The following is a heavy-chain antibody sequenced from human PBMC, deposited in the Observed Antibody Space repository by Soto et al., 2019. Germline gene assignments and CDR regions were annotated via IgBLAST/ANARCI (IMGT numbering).Heavy chain of an antibody. CDR2: IYYSGST. D-gene: IGHD6-13*01. Sequence: SETLSLTCTVSGGSISSYYWSWIRQPPGKGLERIGYIYYSGSTNYNPSLKSRVTISVDTSKNQFSLKLSSVTAADTAVYYCARGEGIAAAGTGPDWFDPWGQGTQVTVSS. CDR3: ARGEGIAAAGTGPDWFDP. J-gene: IGHJ5*02. V-gene: IGHV4-59*01. CDR1: GGSISSYY.